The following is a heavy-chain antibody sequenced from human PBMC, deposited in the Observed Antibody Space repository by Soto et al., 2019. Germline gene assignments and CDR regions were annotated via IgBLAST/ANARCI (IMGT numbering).Heavy chain of an antibody. CDR3: VKDLNYDFWSGYNYYALEI. D-gene: IGHD3-3*01. Sequence: GGSLRLSCVASGFTFNSYAMIWVRQAPGEGLEWVSGISVNGRKTPYADSVKGRFTISRDNSKKTLFLQLTSLRVDDTAVYYCVKDLNYDFWSGYNYYALEIWGQGTTVTVSS. V-gene: IGHV3-23*01. CDR1: GFTFNSYA. CDR2: ISVNGRKT. J-gene: IGHJ6*02.